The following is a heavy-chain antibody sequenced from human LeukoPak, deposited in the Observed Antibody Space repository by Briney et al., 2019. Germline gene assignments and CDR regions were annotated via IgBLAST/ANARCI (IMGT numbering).Heavy chain of an antibody. Sequence: ETLTLTFAIVGCKFSEEWKSVVRGAPGKGLKWVGRIKSKTDGGTTDYAAPVKGRFTISRDDSKNTLYLQMISRKTEDTAVYSCTTLYHFDYWGQGTLVTVSS. CDR1: GCKFSEEW. D-gene: IGHD5/OR15-5a*01. V-gene: IGHV3-15*01. J-gene: IGHJ4*02. CDR2: IKSKTDGGTT. CDR3: TTLYHFDY.